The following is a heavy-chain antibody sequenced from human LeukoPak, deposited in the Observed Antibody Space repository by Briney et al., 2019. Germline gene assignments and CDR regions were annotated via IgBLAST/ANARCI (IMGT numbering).Heavy chain of an antibody. CDR2: INSCDGIA. Sequence: YTFTSXYXXWXRQAXGQGXXWXXIINSCDGIAVSAQKLQGRVTLTRDKARSTVYMELSSLRSGDTAVYSCVRCAGDCKGWYFDLWGRGTLVTVSS. CDR1: YTFTSXY. V-gene: IGHV1-46*03. CDR3: VRCAGDCKGWYFDL. D-gene: IGHD2-21*01. J-gene: IGHJ2*01.